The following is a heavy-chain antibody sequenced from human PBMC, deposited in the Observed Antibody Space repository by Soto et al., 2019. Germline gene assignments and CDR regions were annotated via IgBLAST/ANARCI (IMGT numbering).Heavy chain of an antibody. CDR3: ASQYTALGYCSSTSCYDAFDI. CDR1: GFTFSSYS. Sequence: GGSLRLSCAASGFTFSSYSMNWVRQAPGKGLEWVSSISSSSSYIYYADSVKGRFTISRDNAKNSLYLQMNSLRAEDTVVYSCASQYTALGYCSSTSCYDAFDIWGQGTMVTVSS. V-gene: IGHV3-21*01. CDR2: ISSSSSYI. J-gene: IGHJ3*02. D-gene: IGHD2-2*01.